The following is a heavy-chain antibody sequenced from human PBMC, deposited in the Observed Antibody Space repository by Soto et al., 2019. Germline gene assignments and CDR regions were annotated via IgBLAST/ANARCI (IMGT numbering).Heavy chain of an antibody. D-gene: IGHD2-15*01. CDR2: VSIGGST. Sequence: GGSLRLSCAASGFTFSSYAMGWVRQGPGKGLEWVAVVSIGGSTHYADSVRGRFTISRDNSKNTLSLQMNSLTAEDTAVYFCAKRRGAGGHFDCWGQGALVTVSS. J-gene: IGHJ4*02. V-gene: IGHV3-23*01. CDR1: GFTFSSYA. CDR3: AKRRGAGGHFDC.